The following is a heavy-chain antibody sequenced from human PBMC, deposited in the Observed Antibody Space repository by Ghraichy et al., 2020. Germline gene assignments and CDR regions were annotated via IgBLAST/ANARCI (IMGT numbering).Heavy chain of an antibody. CDR2: INPNNGGT. J-gene: IGHJ6*02. D-gene: IGHD2-15*01. Sequence: GESLNISCKASGYTFTGYYIHWVRQAPGQGLEWIGRINPNNGGTKYAQKFQGRVTMTRDTSITTAYMDLSRLRSDDTAVYYCARGLPVFCSGHSCYSDRGGYYSLDVWGQGTTVSVSS. CDR3: ARGLPVFCSGHSCYSDRGGYYSLDV. V-gene: IGHV1-2*06. CDR1: GYTFTGYY.